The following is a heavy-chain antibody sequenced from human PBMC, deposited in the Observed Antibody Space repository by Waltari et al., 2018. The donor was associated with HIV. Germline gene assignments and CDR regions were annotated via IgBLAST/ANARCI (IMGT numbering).Heavy chain of an antibody. V-gene: IGHV4-30-2*01. D-gene: IGHD4-4*01. CDR2: ISQSGTT. Sequence: QLQLQESGSGLVKPSQTLSLTCAVSGGSISSGGYSWTWIRQPPGKGLEWIGYISQSGTTYYNPSLRSRVTISLDRSKNQFSLKLRSVTAADTAVYYCARDRLSVTTRGGYYYGLDVWGQGTTVTVSS. CDR3: ARDRLSVTTRGGYYYGLDV. CDR1: GGSISSGGYS. J-gene: IGHJ6*02.